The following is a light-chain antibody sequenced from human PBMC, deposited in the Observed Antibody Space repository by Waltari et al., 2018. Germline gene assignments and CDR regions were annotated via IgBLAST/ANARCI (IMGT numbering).Light chain of an antibody. V-gene: IGKV3-20*01. CDR2: GAS. J-gene: IGKJ2*01. CDR3: QQYGSSPPMYT. Sequence: EIVLTQSPGTLSLSPGERATLPCRASQSFSSSYLAWYQQKPGQAPRLLIYGASSRATGIPDRFSGSGSGTDFTLTISRLEPEDFAVYYCQQYGSSPPMYTFGQGTKLEIK. CDR1: QSFSSSY.